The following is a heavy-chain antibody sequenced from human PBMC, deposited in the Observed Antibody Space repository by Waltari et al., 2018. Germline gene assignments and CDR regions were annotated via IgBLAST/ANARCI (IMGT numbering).Heavy chain of an antibody. CDR1: GGSFSGYY. J-gene: IGHJ6*03. CDR3: ARGQNGYAYYYYYMDV. CDR2: INHSGST. D-gene: IGHD5-18*01. V-gene: IGHV4-34*01. Sequence: QVQLQQWGAGLLKPSETLSLTCAVYGGSFSGYYWSWIRQPPGKGLEWIGEINHSGSTNYNPSLKSRVTISVHTSKNQFSLKLSSVTAADTAVYYCARGQNGYAYYYYYMDVWGKGTTVTISS.